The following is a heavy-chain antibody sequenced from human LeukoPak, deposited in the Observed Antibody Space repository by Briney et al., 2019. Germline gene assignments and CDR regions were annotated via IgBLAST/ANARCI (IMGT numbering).Heavy chain of an antibody. CDR2: TYYRSKWYN. V-gene: IGHV6-1*01. CDR1: GDSVSSNSAA. Sequence: SQTLSLTCAISGDSVSSNSAAWNWIRQSPSRGLEWLGRTYYRSKWYNDYAVSVKSRITINPDTSKNQFSLQLNSVTPEDTAVYYCAREQQLVPQGPGHFDYWGQGTLVTVSS. J-gene: IGHJ4*02. CDR3: AREQQLVPQGPGHFDY. D-gene: IGHD6-13*01.